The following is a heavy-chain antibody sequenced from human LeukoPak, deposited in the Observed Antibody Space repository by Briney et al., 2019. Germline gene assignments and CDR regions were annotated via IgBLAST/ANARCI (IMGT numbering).Heavy chain of an antibody. D-gene: IGHD3-10*01. CDR2: INKESTST. Sequence: QPGGSLRLSCAASGYSFSSFWMHWVRPAPGKGLVWVARINKESTSTAYADSVKGRFTISRDNAKNSLYLQINSLRAEDTAVYYCARDHTMNGLLWFGESDAFDIWGQGTMVTVSS. CDR3: ARDHTMNGLLWFGESDAFDI. CDR1: GYSFSSFW. J-gene: IGHJ3*02. V-gene: IGHV3-74*01.